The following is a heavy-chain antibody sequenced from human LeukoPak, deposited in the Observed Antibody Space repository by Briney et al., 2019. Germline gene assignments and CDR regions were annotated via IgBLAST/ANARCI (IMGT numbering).Heavy chain of an antibody. V-gene: IGHV3-23*01. Sequence: GGSLRLSCAASGFPFSSYAMTWVRQAPGKGLEWVSSISGDGATTYHADSVKGRFTISRDNAKNTVYLEISILGAEDTAVYYCASVSSGSKLGHSYFQHWGQGTLVTVSS. CDR3: ASVSSGSKLGHSYFQH. CDR2: ISGDGATT. J-gene: IGHJ1*01. D-gene: IGHD6-19*01. CDR1: GFPFSSYA.